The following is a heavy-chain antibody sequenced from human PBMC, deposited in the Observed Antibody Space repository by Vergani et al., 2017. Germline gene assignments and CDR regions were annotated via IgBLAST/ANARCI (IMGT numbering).Heavy chain of an antibody. Sequence: EVEVVESGGGLVQPGGSLRLSCVASGFTFSHYSMNWVRQAPGKGLEWVSSISGNNDDVYYADSVKGRFTISRDNAKNSLYLDMSSLRAEDTAVYYCVREETFYDSVSDYLAGYFDHWGQGALVTVSS. D-gene: IGHD3-3*01. V-gene: IGHV3-21*01. J-gene: IGHJ4*02. CDR3: VREETFYDSVSDYLAGYFDH. CDR2: ISGNNDDV. CDR1: GFTFSHYS.